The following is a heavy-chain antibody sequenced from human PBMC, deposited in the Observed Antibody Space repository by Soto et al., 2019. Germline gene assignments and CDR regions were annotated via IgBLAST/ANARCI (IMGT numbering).Heavy chain of an antibody. V-gene: IGHV1-3*01. J-gene: IGHJ3*02. Sequence: QVQLVQSGAEVKKPGASVKVSCKASGYTFTNYAMHWVRQAPGQRPEWMGWINAGNGNTKFSQRFQGRVTITRDTSANIAYMELSSLTSEDTAVYYCARAGFCSTTSCSDAFVIWGQGTMVTVSS. CDR2: INAGNGNT. D-gene: IGHD2-2*01. CDR3: ARAGFCSTTSCSDAFVI. CDR1: GYTFTNYA.